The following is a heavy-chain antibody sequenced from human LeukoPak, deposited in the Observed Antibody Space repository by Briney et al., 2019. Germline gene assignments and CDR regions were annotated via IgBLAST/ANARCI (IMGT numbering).Heavy chain of an antibody. Sequence: GGSLRLSCAASGFTFSSYAMSWVRQAPGKGLEWVSAISGSGGSTYYADSVKGRFTISKDNSKNTLYLQMNSLRAEDTAVYYCAKAPDTRLRPTGYGDLRDWGQGTLVTVSS. CDR2: ISGSGGST. CDR3: AKAPDTRLRPTGYGDLRD. V-gene: IGHV3-23*01. D-gene: IGHD4-17*01. CDR1: GFTFSSYA. J-gene: IGHJ4*02.